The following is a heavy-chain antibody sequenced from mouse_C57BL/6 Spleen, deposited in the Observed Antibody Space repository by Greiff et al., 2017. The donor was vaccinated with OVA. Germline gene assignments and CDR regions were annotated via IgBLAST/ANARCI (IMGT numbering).Heavy chain of an antibody. CDR3: ARWHDYDADYYAMDY. CDR1: GYTFTDYY. CDR2: INPYNGGT. J-gene: IGHJ4*01. Sequence: VQLKESGPVLVKPGASVKMSCKASGYTFTDYYMNWVKQSHGKSLEWIGVINPYNGGTSYNQKFKGKATLTVDKSSSTAYMELNSLTSEDSAVYYCARWHDYDADYYAMDYWGQGTSVTVSS. V-gene: IGHV1-19*01. D-gene: IGHD2-4*01.